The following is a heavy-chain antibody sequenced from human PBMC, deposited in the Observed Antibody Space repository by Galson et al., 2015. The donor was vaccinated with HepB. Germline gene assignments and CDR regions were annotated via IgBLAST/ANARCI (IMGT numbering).Heavy chain of an antibody. CDR2: ISGSGSSP. Sequence: SLRLSCAVSGFDLRGHALSWVRQAPGKGLEWVSAISGSGSSPFYADLVKGRFTIFRDNSKSTLYLQMNSLRAEDTAVFFCARIVGSVPPFYGDTPIHFDSWGRGTLGTVSS. CDR1: GFDLRGHA. D-gene: IGHD4-17*01. CDR3: ARIVGSVPPFYGDTPIHFDS. J-gene: IGHJ4*02. V-gene: IGHV3-23*01.